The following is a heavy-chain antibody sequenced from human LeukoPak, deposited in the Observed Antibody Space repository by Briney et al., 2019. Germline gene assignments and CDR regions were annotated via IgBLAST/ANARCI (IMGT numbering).Heavy chain of an antibody. Sequence: ASVKVSCKASGYTFTGYYMHWVRQAPGQGLEWMGCINPNSGGTNYAQKFQGRVTMTRDTSISTAYMELSRLRSDDTAVYYCARVVAVAGTQDYWGQGTLVTVSS. CDR3: ARVVAVAGTQDY. D-gene: IGHD6-19*01. J-gene: IGHJ4*02. V-gene: IGHV1-2*02. CDR2: INPNSGGT. CDR1: GYTFTGYY.